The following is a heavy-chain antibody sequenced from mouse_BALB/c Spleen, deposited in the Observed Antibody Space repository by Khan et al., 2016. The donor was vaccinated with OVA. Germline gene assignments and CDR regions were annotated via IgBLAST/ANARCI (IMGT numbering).Heavy chain of an antibody. J-gene: IGHJ2*01. CDR2: LYYSGTT. CDR3: ARDGGGFDSYYFDY. Sequence: EVKLLESGPGLVKPSQTVSLTCTVTDISITTGNYRWSWIRHFPGNKLEWIGYLYYSGTTTYNPSLTSRTTITRDTSKNRFFLEMNSLTTEDTATYFCARDGGGFDSYYFDYWGQGTTLTVSS. D-gene: IGHD2-2*01. V-gene: IGHV3-5*02. CDR1: DISITTGNYR.